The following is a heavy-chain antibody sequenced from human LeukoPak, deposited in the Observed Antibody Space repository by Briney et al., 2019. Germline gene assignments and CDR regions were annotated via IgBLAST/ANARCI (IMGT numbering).Heavy chain of an antibody. J-gene: IGHJ4*02. CDR2: ISEDGSEK. CDR3: ARDWGYSGYDLDY. D-gene: IGHD5-12*01. CDR1: GFTFSSYW. V-gene: IGHV3-7*01. Sequence: QPGGSLRLSCAASGFTFSSYWMSWVRQTPGKGLEWVAKISEDGSEKYYVDSVKGRFIISRDNAKKSLYLQMNSLRTEETAVYYCARDWGYSGYDLDYWGQGTLVTVPS.